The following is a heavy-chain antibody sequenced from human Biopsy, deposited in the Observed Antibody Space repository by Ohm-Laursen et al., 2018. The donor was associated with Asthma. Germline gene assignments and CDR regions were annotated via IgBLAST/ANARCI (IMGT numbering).Heavy chain of an antibody. D-gene: IGHD2-15*01. Sequence: TLSLTCPASGGSLSSGPYYWSWVRQHPGKGLEWIGYINYSGSTFYSPSLESRVTVSVDTSKNQFSLKLSSVTAADTAVYYCARDLSGYCPSSACYGFDSWGQGTLVTVSS. V-gene: IGHV4-31*03. CDR1: GGSLSSGPYY. J-gene: IGHJ5*01. CDR2: INYSGST. CDR3: ARDLSGYCPSSACYGFDS.